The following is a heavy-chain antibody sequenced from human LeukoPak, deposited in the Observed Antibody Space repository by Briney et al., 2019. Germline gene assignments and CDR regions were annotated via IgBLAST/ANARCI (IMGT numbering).Heavy chain of an antibody. CDR2: ISGSGGGT. V-gene: IGHV3-23*01. J-gene: IGHJ5*02. CDR1: GFTFSTFA. D-gene: IGHD5-12*01. CDR3: AKAFSAYENWPPNWFDP. Sequence: GGSLRLSCAASGFTFSTFAMSWVRQAPGKGLEWVSAISGSGGGTYYADSVKGRLTISRDNSKNTLYLQMSCLRAEDTAVYYCAKAFSAYENWPPNWFDPWGQGTLVTVSS.